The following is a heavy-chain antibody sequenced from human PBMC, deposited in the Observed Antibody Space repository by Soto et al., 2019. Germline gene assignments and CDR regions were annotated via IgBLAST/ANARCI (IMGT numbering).Heavy chain of an antibody. J-gene: IGHJ4*02. D-gene: IGHD3-22*01. CDR3: ASESDSSGYLNY. CDR2: ISSSSSYI. Sequence: PGGSLRLSCAASGFTFSSYSMNWVRQAPGKGLEWVSSISSSSSYIYYADSVKGRFTISRDNAKNSLYLQMNSLRAEDTAVYYCASESDSSGYLNYWGQGTLVTVSS. V-gene: IGHV3-21*01. CDR1: GFTFSSYS.